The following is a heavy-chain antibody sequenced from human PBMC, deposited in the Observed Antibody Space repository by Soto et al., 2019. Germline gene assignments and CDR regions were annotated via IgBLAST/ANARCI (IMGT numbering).Heavy chain of an antibody. D-gene: IGHD4-17*01. Sequence: QVVESGGKVVKVGESLRLSCVASGLSFSNAYMSWVRRAPGKGLEWVGRIKTMTDGGTTDFAAPVKGRFSISREDSKDMVYLQMHSLKTEDTAMYYCTTDRPARLRGPRVWGQGTLVTVSS. CDR2: IKTMTDGGTT. V-gene: IGHV3-15*01. CDR3: TTDRPARLRGPRV. J-gene: IGHJ4*02. CDR1: GLSFSNAY.